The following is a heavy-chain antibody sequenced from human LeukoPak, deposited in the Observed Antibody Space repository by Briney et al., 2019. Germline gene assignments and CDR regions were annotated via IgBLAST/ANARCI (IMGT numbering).Heavy chain of an antibody. Sequence: GGSLRLSCAASGFTFSYYAMTWVRQAPGKGLDWVSIITSDSDDTKYADSVRGRFTISRDNSKNTLFLQMNTLRVDDTAVYYCVKGVGPRAPNGRVFEYWGQGALVTVSS. CDR1: GFTFSYYA. CDR2: ITSDSDDT. CDR3: VKGVGPRAPNGRVFEY. J-gene: IGHJ4*02. D-gene: IGHD1-26*01. V-gene: IGHV3-23*01.